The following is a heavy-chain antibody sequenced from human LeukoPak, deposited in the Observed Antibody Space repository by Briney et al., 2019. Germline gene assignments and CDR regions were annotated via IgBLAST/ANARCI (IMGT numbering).Heavy chain of an antibody. CDR3: AREERYFDWLLRNNVDY. J-gene: IGHJ4*02. CDR2: IKQDGSEK. Sequence: PGGSLRLSCAASGFTFSSYSMNWVRQAPGKGLEWVANIKQDGSEKYYVDSVKGRFTISRDNAKNSLYLQMNSLRAEDTAVYYCAREERYFDWLLRNNVDYWGQGTLVTVSS. CDR1: GFTFSSYS. D-gene: IGHD3-9*01. V-gene: IGHV3-7*01.